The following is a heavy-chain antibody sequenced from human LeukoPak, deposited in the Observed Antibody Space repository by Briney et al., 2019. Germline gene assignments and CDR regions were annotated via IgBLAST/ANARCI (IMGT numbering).Heavy chain of an antibody. D-gene: IGHD5-18*01. CDR2: ISGSGTNT. J-gene: IGHJ4*02. CDR1: GFTFSSYA. V-gene: IGHV3-23*01. Sequence: GGSLRLSCAASGFTFSSYAMSWVRQAPGKGLEWVSVISGSGTNTYYADSVKGRFTISRDNAKNTLYLQMNSLRAEDTAVYYCARGGGYSYGSFDYWGQGTLVTVSS. CDR3: ARGGGYSYGSFDY.